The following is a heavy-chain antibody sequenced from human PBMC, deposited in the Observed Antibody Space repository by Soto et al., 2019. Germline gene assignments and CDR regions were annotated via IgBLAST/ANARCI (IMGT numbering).Heavy chain of an antibody. D-gene: IGHD3-10*01. CDR2: IQQDGSEK. CDR3: ARVGKVRGLISAYYYYYMDV. J-gene: IGHJ6*03. V-gene: IGHV3-7*01. Sequence: GGSLRLSCTASGFTFRSFWMSWVRQAPGKGLEWVANIQQDGSEKSYVDSVKGRLAISRDNAKNSLYLQMNSLRAEDTAVYYCARVGKVRGLISAYYYYYMDVWGKGTTVTVSS. CDR1: GFTFRSFW.